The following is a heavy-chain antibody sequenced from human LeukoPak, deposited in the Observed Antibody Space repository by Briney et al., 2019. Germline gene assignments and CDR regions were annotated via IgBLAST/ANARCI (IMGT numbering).Heavy chain of an antibody. Sequence: GASVKVSCKASGYTFTNNWMHWVRQAPGQGLEWMGWINPNSGGTNYAQKSQGRVTMTRDTSISTAYMELSRLRSDDTAVYYCARARPYNWFDPWGQGTLVTVSS. CDR1: GYTFTNNW. CDR2: INPNSGGT. V-gene: IGHV1-2*02. CDR3: ARARPYNWFDP. J-gene: IGHJ5*02.